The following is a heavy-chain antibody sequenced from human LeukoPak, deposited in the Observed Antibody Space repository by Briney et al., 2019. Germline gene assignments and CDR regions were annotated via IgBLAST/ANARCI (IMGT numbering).Heavy chain of an antibody. Sequence: PGGSLRLSCASSVFTFSSWSMSGVRQAPGKGLEGVSASSGSGGSTYYADSVKGRFTISRDNSKNTLYLQMNSLRAQDTAVYYCAKNSSPQAWGQGTLVTVSS. CDR3: AKNSSPQA. CDR1: VFTFSSWS. D-gene: IGHD6-13*01. V-gene: IGHV3-23*01. J-gene: IGHJ5*02. CDR2: SSGSGGST.